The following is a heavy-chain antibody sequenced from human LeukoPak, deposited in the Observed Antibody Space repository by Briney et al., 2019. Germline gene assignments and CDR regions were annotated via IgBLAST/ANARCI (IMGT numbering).Heavy chain of an antibody. Sequence: SETLSLTCAVYGGSFSGYYWSWIRQPPGKGLEWIGEINHSGSTNYNPSLKSRVTISVDTSKNQFSLKLSSVTAADTAVYYCARVPPTYGLDYWGQGTLVTVSS. D-gene: IGHD3-10*01. CDR3: ARVPPTYGLDY. J-gene: IGHJ4*02. V-gene: IGHV4-34*01. CDR1: GGSFSGYY. CDR2: INHSGST.